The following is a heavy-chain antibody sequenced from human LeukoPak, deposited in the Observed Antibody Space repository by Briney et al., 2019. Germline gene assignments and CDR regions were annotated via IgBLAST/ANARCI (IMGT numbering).Heavy chain of an antibody. CDR2: MNPNSGNT. Sequence: ASVKVSCKASGYTFTSYDINWVRQATGQGLEWMGWMNPNSGNTGYAQKFQGRDTMTRNTSISTAYMELSSLRSEDTAVYYCARFGPGDYAFYYFDYWGQGTLVTVSS. CDR1: GYTFTSYD. J-gene: IGHJ4*02. D-gene: IGHD4-17*01. CDR3: ARFGPGDYAFYYFDY. V-gene: IGHV1-8*01.